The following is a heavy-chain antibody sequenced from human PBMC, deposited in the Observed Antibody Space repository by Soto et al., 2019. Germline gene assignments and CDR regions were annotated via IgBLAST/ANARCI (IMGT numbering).Heavy chain of an antibody. CDR2: IYSGGST. CDR1: GFTVSSNY. V-gene: IGHV3-53*01. J-gene: IGHJ4*02. Sequence: PGGSLRLSCAVSGFTVSSNYMSWVRQAPGKGLEWVSVIYSGGSTYYADSVKGRFTISRDNSKNTLYLQMNSLRAEDTAVYYCARFGWTSGFDYWGQGTLVTVSS. CDR3: ARFGWTSGFDY. D-gene: IGHD3-16*01.